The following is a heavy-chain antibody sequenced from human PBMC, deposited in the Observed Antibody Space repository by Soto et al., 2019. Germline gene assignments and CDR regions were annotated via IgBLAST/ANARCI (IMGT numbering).Heavy chain of an antibody. V-gene: IGHV3-30*18. Sequence: GGSRRLSCAASGFTFSSYGMHWVRQAPGKGLEWVAVISYDGSNKYYADSVKGRFTISRDNSKNTLYLQMNSLRAEDTAVYYCAKASLVVVVAPTVDYWGQGTLVTVSS. J-gene: IGHJ4*02. CDR3: AKASLVVVVAPTVDY. D-gene: IGHD2-15*01. CDR2: ISYDGSNK. CDR1: GFTFSSYG.